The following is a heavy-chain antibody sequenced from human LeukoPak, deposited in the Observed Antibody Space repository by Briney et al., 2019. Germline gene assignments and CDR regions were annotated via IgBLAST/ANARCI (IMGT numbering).Heavy chain of an antibody. Sequence: PVGSLRLSCAASLFTFISYVMHCVRQSPGKGLWGVSFIRNDGSTKYYDDSVKGRFTISRDNSKNTLYLKMNSMRAEDTAVYYCAKGGDTGYSSGWYDYWGKGNLVTVSS. CDR2: IRNDGSTK. CDR1: LFTFISYV. J-gene: IGHJ4*02. D-gene: IGHD6-19*01. V-gene: IGHV3-30*02. CDR3: AKGGDTGYSSGWYDY.